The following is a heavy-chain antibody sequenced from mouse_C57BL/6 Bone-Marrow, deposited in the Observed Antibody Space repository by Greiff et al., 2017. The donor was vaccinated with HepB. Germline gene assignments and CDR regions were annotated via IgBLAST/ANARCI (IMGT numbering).Heavy chain of an antibody. Sequence: VQLQQSGAELARPGASVKLSCKASGYTFTSYGISWVKQRTGQGLEWIGEIYPRSGNTYYNEQFKGKATLTADKSSSTAYMELRSLTSEDSAVYFCARSGIYYDYPWFAYWGQGTLVTVSA. J-gene: IGHJ3*01. CDR3: ARSGIYYDYPWFAY. CDR2: IYPRSGNT. D-gene: IGHD2-4*01. CDR1: GYTFTSYG. V-gene: IGHV1-81*01.